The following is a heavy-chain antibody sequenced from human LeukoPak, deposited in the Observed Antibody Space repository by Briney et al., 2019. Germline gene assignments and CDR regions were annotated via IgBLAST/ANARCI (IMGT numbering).Heavy chain of an antibody. J-gene: IGHJ4*02. CDR1: GGPFSGYY. Sequence: PSETLSLTCAVYGGPFSGYYWSWIRQPPGKGLEWIGEINHTGSTNYNPSLKSRVTISVDTSKNQFSLKLSSVTAADTAVYYCARVLLAAAGTDYFDYWGQGTLVTVSS. V-gene: IGHV4-34*01. D-gene: IGHD6-13*01. CDR2: INHTGST. CDR3: ARVLLAAAGTDYFDY.